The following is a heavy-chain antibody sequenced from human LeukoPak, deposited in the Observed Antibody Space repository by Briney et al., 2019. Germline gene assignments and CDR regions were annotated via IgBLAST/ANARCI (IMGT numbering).Heavy chain of an antibody. J-gene: IGHJ4*02. Sequence: GGSLRLSCAASGFIFRNHGMHWVRQAPGKGLEWVAVVAYDGSNEYYADSVKGRFTISRDNSKNTLYLQMNSLRAGDTAVYYCAKDLSYGDYGAFFDYWGQGTLVTVSS. D-gene: IGHD4-17*01. V-gene: IGHV3-30*19. CDR2: VAYDGSNE. CDR1: GFIFRNHG. CDR3: AKDLSYGDYGAFFDY.